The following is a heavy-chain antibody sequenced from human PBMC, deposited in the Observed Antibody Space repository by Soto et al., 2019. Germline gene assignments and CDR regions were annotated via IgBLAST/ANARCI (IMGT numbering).Heavy chain of an antibody. CDR2: XNXXXSX. J-gene: IGHJ5*02. V-gene: IGHV4-34*01. Sequence: SETLSLTCAVYGGSLSGYQWSWIRQPPGXGLEXIXEXNXXXSXXXXPSLKSRVSISIDKSKNQLSLKLTSVIAADTAVYYCARDGDGCIHPWGQGVLVTVPQ. CDR3: ARDGDGCIHP. D-gene: IGHD2-8*01. CDR1: GGSLSGYQ.